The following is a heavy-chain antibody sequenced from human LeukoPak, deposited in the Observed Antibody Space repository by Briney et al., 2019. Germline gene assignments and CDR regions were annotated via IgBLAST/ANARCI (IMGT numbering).Heavy chain of an antibody. D-gene: IGHD2-15*01. V-gene: IGHV5-51*01. J-gene: IGHJ3*02. CDR2: IYPGDSDS. CDR1: GYSFTNNW. CDR3: ARLQVVAALGAFDI. Sequence: GESLKISCKGSGYSFTNNWIVWVRQMPGKGLEWMGIIYPGDSDSRYSPSFQGQVTISADKSINAAYLHWSSLKASDTAMYYCARLQVVAALGAFDIWGQGTMVTVSS.